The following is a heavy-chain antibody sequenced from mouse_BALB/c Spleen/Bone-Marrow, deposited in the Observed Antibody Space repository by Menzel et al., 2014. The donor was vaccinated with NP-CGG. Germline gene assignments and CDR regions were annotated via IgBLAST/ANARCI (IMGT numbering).Heavy chain of an antibody. Sequence: QVQLPQSGAELAKPGASVKMSCKASGYTFTSYWMHWVKQRPGQGLEWIGYINPSTGYTEYNQKFKDKATLTADKSSSTAYMQLSSLTSEDSAVYYCAREGDYDGFAYWGQGTLVTVSA. V-gene: IGHV1-7*01. CDR1: GYTFTSYW. D-gene: IGHD2-4*01. J-gene: IGHJ3*01. CDR2: INPSTGYT. CDR3: AREGDYDGFAY.